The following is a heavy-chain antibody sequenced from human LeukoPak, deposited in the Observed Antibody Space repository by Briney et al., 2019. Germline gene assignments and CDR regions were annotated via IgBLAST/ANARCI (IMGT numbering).Heavy chain of an antibody. J-gene: IGHJ4*02. CDR2: IYWDEDG. V-gene: IGHV2-5*02. CDR3: AHQVHDYYYYSSGYYYYFDY. CDR1: GFSLRTNGVG. D-gene: IGHD3-22*01. Sequence: SGPTLVNPTQTLTLTCTFSGFSLRTNGVGVGWFRQPPGKALEWLALIYWDEDGRYNTSLRNRLSITKDTSRNQVVLTLTNTAPVDTATYYCAHQVHDYYYYSSGYYYYFDYWGQGTRVTVSS.